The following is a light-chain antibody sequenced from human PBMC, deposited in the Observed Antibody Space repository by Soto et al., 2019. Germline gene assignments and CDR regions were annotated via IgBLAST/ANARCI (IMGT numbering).Light chain of an antibody. V-gene: IGLV2-14*01. CDR1: SSDVGGYNY. J-gene: IGLJ2*01. CDR2: DVS. Sequence: QSALTQPASVSGSPGQSITISCTGTSSDVGGYNYVSWYQQHPGKAPKLMIYDVSHRPSGVSNRFSGSKYANTASLTISGGQAEDEDAYYCCSYTSSSTVVFGGGTQLTVL. CDR3: CSYTSSSTVV.